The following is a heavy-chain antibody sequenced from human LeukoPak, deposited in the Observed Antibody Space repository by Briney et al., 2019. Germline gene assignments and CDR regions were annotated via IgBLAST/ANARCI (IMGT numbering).Heavy chain of an antibody. V-gene: IGHV3-7*01. D-gene: IGHD3-10*02. CDR2: IKKDGSEK. CDR1: GFTFSDFW. Sequence: PGGSLRLSCAASGFTFSDFWMSWLRQAPGKGLEWVANIKKDGSEKYYVDPVEGRFTISRDNAKNSLYLQMSSLRAEDTAVYYCASILWLYYYGRGGVFDIWGQGTMVTVSS. CDR3: ASILWLYYYGRGGVFDI. J-gene: IGHJ3*02.